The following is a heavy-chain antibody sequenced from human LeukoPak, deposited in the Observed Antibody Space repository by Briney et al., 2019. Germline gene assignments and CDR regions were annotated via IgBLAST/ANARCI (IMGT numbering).Heavy chain of an antibody. V-gene: IGHV1-69*13. D-gene: IGHD5-12*01. Sequence: GASVKVSCKASGGTFSSYAISWVRQAPGQGLEWMGGIVPIFGTANYAQKFQGRVTITADESTSTAYMELSSLRSEDTAVYYCATLYSGYDFKLDYWGQGTLVTVSS. CDR3: ATLYSGYDFKLDY. J-gene: IGHJ4*02. CDR2: IVPIFGTA. CDR1: GGTFSSYA.